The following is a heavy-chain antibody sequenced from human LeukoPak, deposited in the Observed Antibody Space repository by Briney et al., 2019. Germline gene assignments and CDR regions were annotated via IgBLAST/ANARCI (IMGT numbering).Heavy chain of an antibody. CDR2: ISYDGSNK. Sequence: GGSLRLSCAASGFTFSSYAMHWVRQAPGKGLEWVAVISYDGSNKYYADSVKGRFTISRDNSENTLYLQMNSLRAEDTAVYYCAKGGSGYQPLVLSDYWGQGTLVTVSS. CDR3: AKGGSGYQPLVLSDY. J-gene: IGHJ4*02. V-gene: IGHV3-30-3*01. D-gene: IGHD6-13*01. CDR1: GFTFSSYA.